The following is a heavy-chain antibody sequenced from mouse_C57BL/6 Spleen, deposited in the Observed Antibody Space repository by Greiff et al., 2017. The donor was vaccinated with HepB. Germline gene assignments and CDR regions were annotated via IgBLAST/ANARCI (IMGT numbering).Heavy chain of an antibody. V-gene: IGHV2-5*01. CDR3: AKRNWDEGDYYAMDY. D-gene: IGHD4-1*01. J-gene: IGHJ4*01. Sequence: VKLMESGPGLVQPSQSLSITCTVSGFSLTSYGVHWVRQSPGKGLEWLGVIWRGGSTDYNAAFMSRLSITKDNSKSQVFFKMNSLQADDTAIYYWAKRNWDEGDYYAMDYWGQGTSVTVSS. CDR1: GFSLTSYG. CDR2: IWRGGST.